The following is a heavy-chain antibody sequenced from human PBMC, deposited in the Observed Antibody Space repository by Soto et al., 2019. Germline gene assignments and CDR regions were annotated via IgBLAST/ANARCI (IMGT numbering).Heavy chain of an antibody. CDR2: ISFDGNNE. J-gene: IGHJ6*02. CDR3: AKAEDAASYPYHYGMDG. CDR1: GFTFNTYG. V-gene: IGHV3-30*18. Sequence: PGGSLRLSCAASGFTFNTYGLHWVRQAPGKGLEWVAVISFDGNNEYYADSVKGRFTISRDNSKNTLYLQMNSLRAEDTALYYCAKAEDAASYPYHYGMDGWGQGTTVTVS.